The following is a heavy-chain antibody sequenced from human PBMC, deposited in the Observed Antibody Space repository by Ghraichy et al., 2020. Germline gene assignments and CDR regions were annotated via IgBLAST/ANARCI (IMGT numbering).Heavy chain of an antibody. Sequence: SQTLSLTCTVSGVSISTYYWSWIRQPPGKGLEWIGYIYTSGSTSYNPSLKSQVTMSVDTSKNQFSLKLRSLTAADTAVYYCARHGDSPPNWYFDLWGRGTLVTVSS. CDR2: IYTSGST. V-gene: IGHV4-4*09. J-gene: IGHJ2*01. CDR1: GVSISTYY. D-gene: IGHD3-3*01. CDR3: ARHGDSPPNWYFDL.